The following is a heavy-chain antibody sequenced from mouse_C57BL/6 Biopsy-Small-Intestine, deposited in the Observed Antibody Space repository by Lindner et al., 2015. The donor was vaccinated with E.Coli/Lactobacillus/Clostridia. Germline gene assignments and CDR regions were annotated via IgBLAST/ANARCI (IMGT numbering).Heavy chain of an antibody. Sequence: VQLQESGAELVRPGTSVKVSCRASGYAFTDYWIEWIKQRPGHGLEWIGEILPGSGSTNYNEKFKGKATFTADTSSNTAYMQLSSLTTEDSAIYYCTRDWVSWGQGTLVTVTA. CDR1: GYAFTDYW. V-gene: IGHV1-9*01. CDR2: ILPGSGST. CDR3: TRDWVS. D-gene: IGHD4-1*01. J-gene: IGHJ3*01.